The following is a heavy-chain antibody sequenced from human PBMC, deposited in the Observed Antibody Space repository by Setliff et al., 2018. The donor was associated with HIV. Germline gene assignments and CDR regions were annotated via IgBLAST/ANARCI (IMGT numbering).Heavy chain of an antibody. CDR3: ARHSSSSADY. V-gene: IGHV5-51*01. CDR1: GYRFTSYW. J-gene: IGHJ4*02. D-gene: IGHD6-6*01. Sequence: GESLKISCKASGYRFTSYWIGWVRQMPGKGLEWMGIIYPGDSDTRYSPSFQGQVTISVDKSISTAYLQWSSLKASDTAIYYCARHSSSSADYWGQGTLVTVSS. CDR2: IYPGDSDT.